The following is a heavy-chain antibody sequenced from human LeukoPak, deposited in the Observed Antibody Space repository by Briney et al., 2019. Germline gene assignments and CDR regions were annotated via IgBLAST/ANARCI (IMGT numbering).Heavy chain of an antibody. CDR3: AKEGSGYDYDADY. CDR1: GFIFSSYA. V-gene: IGHV3-23*01. J-gene: IGHJ4*02. Sequence: GGSLRLSCAASGFIFSSYAMNCVRQAPGKGLEWASAISGSGTSTYYADSVKGRFTISRDNSKNTLYLQMNSLRAEDTAVYYCAKEGSGYDYDADYWGQGTLVTVSS. CDR2: ISGSGTST. D-gene: IGHD5-12*01.